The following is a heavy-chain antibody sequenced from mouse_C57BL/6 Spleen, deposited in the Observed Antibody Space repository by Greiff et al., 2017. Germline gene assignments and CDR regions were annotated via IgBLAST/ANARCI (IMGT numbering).Heavy chain of an antibody. D-gene: IGHD1-1*01. Sequence: EVQVVESGPELVKPGASVKISCKASGYSFTGYYMNWVKQSPEKSLEWIGEINPSTGGTTSNQKFKAKATLTVDKSSSTAYMQLKSLTSEDSAVYYCARDYGSWYFDVWGTGTTVTVSS. V-gene: IGHV1-42*01. CDR2: INPSTGGT. J-gene: IGHJ1*03. CDR3: ARDYGSWYFDV. CDR1: GYSFTGYY.